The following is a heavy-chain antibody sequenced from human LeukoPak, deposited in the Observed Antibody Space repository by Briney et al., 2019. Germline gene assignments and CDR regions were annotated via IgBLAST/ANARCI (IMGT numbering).Heavy chain of an antibody. D-gene: IGHD5-12*01. V-gene: IGHV4-34*01. Sequence: PSETLSLTCAVYGGSFSGYYWSWIRQPPGKGLEWIGEINHSGSTNYNPSLKSRVSISVDTSKNQFSLKLSSVTAADTAVYYGARGGYIGDIVATIAFDYWGQGTLVTVSS. CDR3: ARGGYIGDIVATIAFDY. J-gene: IGHJ4*02. CDR2: INHSGST. CDR1: GGSFSGYY.